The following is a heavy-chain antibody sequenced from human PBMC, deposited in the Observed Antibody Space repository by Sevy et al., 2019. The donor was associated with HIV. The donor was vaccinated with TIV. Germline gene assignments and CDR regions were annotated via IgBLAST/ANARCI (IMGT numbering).Heavy chain of an antibody. CDR2: ISSSGGST. CDR1: GFTFSAYA. Sequence: GGSLRLSCAASGFTFSAYAMSWVRQAPGKGLEWVSCISSSGGSTYYADSVKGRFSISRDTSKNTLYLQMNSLRAEDTAVYYRATLRGGLYGSGYFQNWGQGTQVTVSS. CDR3: ATLRGGLYGSGYFQN. J-gene: IGHJ1*01. D-gene: IGHD3-10*01. V-gene: IGHV3-23*01.